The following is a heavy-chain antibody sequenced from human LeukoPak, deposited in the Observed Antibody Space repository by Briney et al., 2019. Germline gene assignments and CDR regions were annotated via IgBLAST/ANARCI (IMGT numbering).Heavy chain of an antibody. D-gene: IGHD2/OR15-2a*01. V-gene: IGHV3-30*07. J-gene: IGHJ4*02. Sequence: GGSLRLSCAASGFTFSNYAMHWVRQAPGKGLEWLAAIFYDGSKEHYADTVKGRFTISRDNSKNTLYLQVNSLTADDTAVYYCARDQALYFSYGDYWGQGTLVTVSS. CDR1: GFTFSNYA. CDR3: ARDQALYFSYGDY. CDR2: IFYDGSKE.